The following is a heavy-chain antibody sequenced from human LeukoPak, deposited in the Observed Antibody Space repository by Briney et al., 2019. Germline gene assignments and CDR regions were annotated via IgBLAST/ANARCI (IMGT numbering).Heavy chain of an antibody. CDR1: GFTVSSNY. V-gene: IGHV3-53*01. CDR2: IYSGGST. Sequence: GGSLRLSCAASGFTVSSNYMSWVRRAPGKGLEWVSVIYSGGSTYYADSVKGRFTISRDNSKNTLYLQMNSLRAEDTAVYYCARIVVNSIAVAHWFDPWGQGTLVTVSS. D-gene: IGHD6-19*01. J-gene: IGHJ5*02. CDR3: ARIVVNSIAVAHWFDP.